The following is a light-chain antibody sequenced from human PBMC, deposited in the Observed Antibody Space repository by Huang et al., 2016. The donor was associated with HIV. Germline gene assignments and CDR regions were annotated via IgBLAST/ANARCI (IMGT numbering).Light chain of an antibody. CDR3: QQSYTVPYT. Sequence: DIQMTQSPSSLSASIGDRVTITCRASQSITRFLNWYQQKPGKAPELLILTASDLESGVPSRFSGSGSGTDFTLTIDSVQPEDFATYYCQQSYTVPYTFGQGTKLEIK. J-gene: IGKJ2*01. CDR2: TAS. V-gene: IGKV1-39*01. CDR1: QSITRF.